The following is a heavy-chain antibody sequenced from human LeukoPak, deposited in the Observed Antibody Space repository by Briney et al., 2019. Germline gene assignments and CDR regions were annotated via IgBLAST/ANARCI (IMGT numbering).Heavy chain of an antibody. V-gene: IGHV1-18*01. CDR2: ISAYNSNT. CDR1: GYTFTIYS. D-gene: IGHD3-9*01. CDR3: ARVGDILTGPNDY. Sequence: ASVKVSCKASGYTFTIYSISWVRHAPGQGLGRVGWISAYNSNTNYAQKLQGRVTMTTDTSTSTAYMELRSLTSDDTTVYYWARVGDILTGPNDYWGQGTLVTVSS. J-gene: IGHJ4*02.